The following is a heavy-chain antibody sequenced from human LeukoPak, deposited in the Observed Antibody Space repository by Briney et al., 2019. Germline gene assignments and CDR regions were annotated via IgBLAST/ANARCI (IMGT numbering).Heavy chain of an antibody. V-gene: IGHV3-23*01. Sequence: GGSLRLSCAASGFTFSSYAMSWVRQAPGKGLEWVSAISGSGGSTYYADSVKGRFTISRDISKNTLYLQMNSLRAEDTAVYYCARDPCSGGNCYSSTADYWGQGTLVTVSS. D-gene: IGHD2-15*01. CDR1: GFTFSSYA. J-gene: IGHJ4*02. CDR3: ARDPCSGGNCYSSTADY. CDR2: ISGSGGST.